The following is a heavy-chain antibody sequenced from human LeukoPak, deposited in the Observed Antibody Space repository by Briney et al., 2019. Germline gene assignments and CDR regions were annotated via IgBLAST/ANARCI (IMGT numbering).Heavy chain of an antibody. J-gene: IGHJ4*02. CDR1: GFTFGSYG. Sequence: GGSLRLSCAASGFTFGSYGMHWVRQAPGKGLEWVAVISYDGSNKYYADSVKGRFTISRDNSKNTLYLQMNSLRAEDTAVYYCAKDRLLYDSSGYYFDYWGQGTLVTVSS. V-gene: IGHV3-30*18. CDR2: ISYDGSNK. D-gene: IGHD3-22*01. CDR3: AKDRLLYDSSGYYFDY.